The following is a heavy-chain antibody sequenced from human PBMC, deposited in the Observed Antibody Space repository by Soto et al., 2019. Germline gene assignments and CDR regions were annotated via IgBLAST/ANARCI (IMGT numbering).Heavy chain of an antibody. J-gene: IGHJ4*02. V-gene: IGHV4-30-4*01. CDR1: GGSISSGDYY. D-gene: IGHD6-13*01. Sequence: NPSETLSLTCTVSGGSISSGDYYWSWIRQPPGKGLEWTGYIYYSGSTYYNPSLKSRVTISVDTSKNQFSLKLSSVTASDTAVYYCARDNQKLGLDYWGQGTLVTVSS. CDR2: IYYSGST. CDR3: ARDNQKLGLDY.